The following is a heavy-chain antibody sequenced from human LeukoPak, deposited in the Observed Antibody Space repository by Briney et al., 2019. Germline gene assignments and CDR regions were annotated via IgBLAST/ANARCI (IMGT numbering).Heavy chain of an antibody. CDR1: GYSFTDYY. V-gene: IGHV1-2*02. D-gene: IGHD2-15*01. Sequence: ASVKVSCEASGYSFTDYYMHWVRQAPGQGLEWMGWINPNSGRTNYAQSFQGRVTMTRDTSISTAYMELSRLRSNDTAVYYCARSALRGYCSGGSCHTPPYYYFDYWGQGTLVTVSS. J-gene: IGHJ4*02. CDR2: INPNSGRT. CDR3: ARSALRGYCSGGSCHTPPYYYFDY.